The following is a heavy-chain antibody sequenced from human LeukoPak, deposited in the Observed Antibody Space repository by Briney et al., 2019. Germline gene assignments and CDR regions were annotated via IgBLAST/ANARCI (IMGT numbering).Heavy chain of an antibody. CDR3: ARVRDGYNDAYDI. V-gene: IGHV1-46*01. Sequence: GASVKVSCKTSGYTFTSYNLHWVRPAPGKRLEGMGIIKPNGDHTNYAQKFQDRVNMTRDPSASTVYIELSSLKSEDTAVYYCARVRDGYNDAYDIWGQGTMVTVTS. J-gene: IGHJ3*02. CDR2: IKPNGDHT. D-gene: IGHD5-24*01. CDR1: GYTFTSYN.